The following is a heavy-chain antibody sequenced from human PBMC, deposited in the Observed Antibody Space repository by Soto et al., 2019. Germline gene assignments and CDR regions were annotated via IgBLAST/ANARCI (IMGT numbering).Heavy chain of an antibody. CDR3: ACEAPSYSSDGNNLTYLAWFDP. D-gene: IGHD3-22*01. J-gene: IGHJ5*02. CDR2: IRAYNGTT. V-gene: IGHV1-18*01. Sequence: QVQLVQSGAEVKKPGASVKVSCKASGYTFTNYGISWVRQAPGQGLEWRGWIRAYNGTTISAQKLPGRVTMTKDTSTSTAYMELRSLRSDATAVYYRACEAPSYSSDGNNLTYLAWFDPWGQGTLVTVPS. CDR1: GYTFTNYG.